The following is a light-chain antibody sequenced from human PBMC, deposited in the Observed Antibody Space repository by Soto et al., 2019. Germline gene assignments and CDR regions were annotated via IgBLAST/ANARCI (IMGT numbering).Light chain of an antibody. CDR2: DAS. J-gene: IGKJ3*01. CDR3: QHRSNSPPWT. Sequence: EIVLTQSPATVSVSPGESATLSCRASQSVRNYLPWYQQKPGQAPRLLIFDASNRATGIPPRFSGSESGTYFPLTTISLQPDDLVVYYGQHRSNSPPWTFSPGTRVDL. CDR1: QSVRNY. V-gene: IGKV3-11*01.